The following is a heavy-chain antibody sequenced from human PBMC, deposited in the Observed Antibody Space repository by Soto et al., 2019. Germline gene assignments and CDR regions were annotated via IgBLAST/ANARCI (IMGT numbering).Heavy chain of an antibody. J-gene: IGHJ6*02. V-gene: IGHV3-7*05. Sequence: GGSLRLSCAASGFTFSSYWMSWVRQAPGKGLEWVANIKQDGSEKYYVDSVKGRFTISRDNAKNSLYLQMNSLRAEDTAVYYCARADDYGDYYYGMDVWGQGTTVTVSS. D-gene: IGHD4-17*01. CDR2: IKQDGSEK. CDR3: ARADDYGDYYYGMDV. CDR1: GFTFSSYW.